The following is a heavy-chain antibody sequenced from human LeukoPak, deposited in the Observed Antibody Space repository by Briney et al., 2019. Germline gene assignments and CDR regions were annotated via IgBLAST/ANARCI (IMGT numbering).Heavy chain of an antibody. CDR2: VYRDGNT. J-gene: IGHJ4*02. Sequence: PSETLSLTCYVSGYSISSGYYWGWIRPPPGKGLEWVANVYRDGNTYYSPSLESRATISVDTSKNLFSLKLSSLSAADTAVYYCVRVSGYDWESFYDYWGQGTLVTVSS. D-gene: IGHD5-12*01. V-gene: IGHV4-38-2*02. CDR3: VRVSGYDWESFYDY. CDR1: GYSISSGYY.